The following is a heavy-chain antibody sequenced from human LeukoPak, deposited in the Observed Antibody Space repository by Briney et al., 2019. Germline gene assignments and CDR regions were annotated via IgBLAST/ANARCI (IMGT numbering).Heavy chain of an antibody. J-gene: IGHJ6*04. Sequence: SETLSLTCAVYGGSFSGYYWSWIRQPPGKGLEWIGEINHSGSTNYNPSLKSRVTISVDTSKNQFSLKLSSVTAADTAVYYCARDLQIRQLELLPLDVWGKGTTVTVSS. CDR1: GGSFSGYY. CDR3: ARDLQIRQLELLPLDV. V-gene: IGHV4-34*01. D-gene: IGHD1-7*01. CDR2: INHSGST.